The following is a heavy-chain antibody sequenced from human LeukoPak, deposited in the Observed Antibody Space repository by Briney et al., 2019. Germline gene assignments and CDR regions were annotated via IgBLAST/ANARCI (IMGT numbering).Heavy chain of an antibody. CDR3: ASSCWSYGMDV. J-gene: IGHJ6*02. CDR1: GGSISSSSYY. Sequence: SETLSLTCTVSGGSISSSSYYWGWIRQPPGKGLEWIGSIYYSGSTYYNPSLKSRVTISVDTSKNQFSLKLSSVTAADTAVYYCASSCWSYGMDVWGQGTTVTVSS. CDR2: IYYSGST. D-gene: IGHD2-2*01. V-gene: IGHV4-39*01.